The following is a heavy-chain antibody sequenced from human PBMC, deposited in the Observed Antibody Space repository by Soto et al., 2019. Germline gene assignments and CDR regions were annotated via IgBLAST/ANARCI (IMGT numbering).Heavy chain of an antibody. CDR1: GFTFSSDG. D-gene: IGHD6-19*01. V-gene: IGHV3-30*18. Sequence: PGGSLTLSCAASGFTFSSDGMHWVRQAPGKGLEWVEVISYDGSNKYYADSVKGRFTISRDNSKNTLYLQMNSLRAEDTAVYYCAKDQGYSSGSYYYYGMDVWGQGTTVTVSS. CDR2: ISYDGSNK. J-gene: IGHJ6*02. CDR3: AKDQGYSSGSYYYYGMDV.